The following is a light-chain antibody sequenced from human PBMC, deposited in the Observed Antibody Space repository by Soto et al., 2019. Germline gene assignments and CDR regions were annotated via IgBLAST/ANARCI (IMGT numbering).Light chain of an antibody. CDR1: QGISSY. Sequence: AIRMTQSPSSLSASTGDRVTITCRASQGISSYLAWYQQKPGKAPKLMIYAASTLQSGVPSRFSGSGSGTDFTLTISCLQSEDFATYYCQQYYSYPHTLGQGTRLEI. CDR2: AAS. V-gene: IGKV1-8*01. J-gene: IGKJ5*01. CDR3: QQYYSYPHT.